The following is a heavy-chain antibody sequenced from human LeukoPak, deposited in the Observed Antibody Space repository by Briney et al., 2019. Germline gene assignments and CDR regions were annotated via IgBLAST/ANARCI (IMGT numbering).Heavy chain of an antibody. CDR1: GGSISSSTHH. Sequence: SETLSLTCTVSGGSISSSTHHWGWIRQPPGKGLEWIGNLYYTGTTYYNPSLKSRISISVDTSKNQFSLKLRSVTAADTAVYYCARHLISNPSYFDYWGQGTLVTVSS. CDR2: LYYTGTT. D-gene: IGHD2-21*01. V-gene: IGHV4-39*01. J-gene: IGHJ4*02. CDR3: ARHLISNPSYFDY.